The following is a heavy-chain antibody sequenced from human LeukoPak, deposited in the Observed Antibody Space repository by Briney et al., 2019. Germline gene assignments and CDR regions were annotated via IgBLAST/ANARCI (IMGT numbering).Heavy chain of an antibody. V-gene: IGHV3-30*04. CDR3: ARAPTYSANDY. CDR1: GFTFSSYA. D-gene: IGHD4-11*01. CDR2: ISYDGSNK. J-gene: IGHJ4*02. Sequence: GGSLRLSCAASGFTFSSYAMHWVRQAPGKGLEWVAVISYDGSNKYYADSVKGRFTISRDNSKNTLYLQMNSLRAEDTAVYYCARAPTYSANDYWAQQTPLTVS.